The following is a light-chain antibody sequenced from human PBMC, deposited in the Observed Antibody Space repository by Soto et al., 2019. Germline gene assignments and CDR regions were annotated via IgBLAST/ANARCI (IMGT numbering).Light chain of an antibody. Sequence: DIQLTQSPSTLSASVGDRVTITCRASQSISSWLAWYQQKPGTAPKLLIYKASTLQGGVPSMFSGSGSGTETTLTISLQHADDSATYCRQQDNYNWTFGQGTKVEIK. J-gene: IGKJ1*01. CDR1: QSISSW. CDR3: QQDNYNWT. V-gene: IGKV1-5*03. CDR2: KAS.